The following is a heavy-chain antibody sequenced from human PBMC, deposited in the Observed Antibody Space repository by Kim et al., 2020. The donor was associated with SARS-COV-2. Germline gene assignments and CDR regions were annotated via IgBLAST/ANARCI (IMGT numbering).Heavy chain of an antibody. D-gene: IGHD6-13*01. V-gene: IGHV1-2*02. Sequence: NYAQKFQGRVTMTRDTSISTAYMELSRLRSDDTAVYYCARVRQQLDPFDYWGQGTLVTVSS. J-gene: IGHJ4*02. CDR3: ARVRQQLDPFDY.